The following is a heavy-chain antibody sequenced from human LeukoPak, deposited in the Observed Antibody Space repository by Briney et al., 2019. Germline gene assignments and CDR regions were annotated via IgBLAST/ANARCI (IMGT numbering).Heavy chain of an antibody. CDR2: INPSGRST. CDR1: GYTLTKYY. Sequence: GASVKVSCKASGYTLTKYYTHWVRQAPGQGLEWMGVINPSGRSTSYLQKFQGRVKMTSDTSTSTVYMELSSLTVGDTAIYYCARDCINAVCGYVYYGMDVWGQGTTVTVSS. V-gene: IGHV1-46*01. CDR3: ARDCINAVCGYVYYGMDV. J-gene: IGHJ6*02. D-gene: IGHD6-25*01.